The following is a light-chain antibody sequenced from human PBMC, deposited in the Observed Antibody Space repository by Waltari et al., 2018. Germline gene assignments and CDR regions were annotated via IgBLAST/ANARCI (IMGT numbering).Light chain of an antibody. J-gene: IGKJ2*01. CDR3: QQYYSTPYT. CDR1: QRIKNN. Sequence: ETVMTQSPATLSVYPGERATLSCRASQRIKNNLAWYQQKGGQAPRLLLFDASTRATGISARFSGSGYGTEFTLTISSLQSEDVAVYYCQQYYSTPYTFGQGTKLEIK. CDR2: DAS. V-gene: IGKV3-15*01.